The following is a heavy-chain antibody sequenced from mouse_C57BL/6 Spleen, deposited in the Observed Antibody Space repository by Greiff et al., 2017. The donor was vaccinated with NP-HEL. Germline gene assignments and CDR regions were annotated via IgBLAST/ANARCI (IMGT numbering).Heavy chain of an antibody. D-gene: IGHD1-1*01. CDR1: GFNIKNTY. Sequence: EVQLQESVAELVRPGASVKLSCTASGFNIKNTYMHWVKQRPEQGLEWIGRIDPANGYTKYAPKFQGKATIAADTSSNTAHLQLSSLTSEDTAIYYCAPYYYGSSYGYFDYWGQGTTLTVSS. CDR3: APYYYGSSYGYFDY. J-gene: IGHJ2*01. V-gene: IGHV14-3*01. CDR2: IDPANGYT.